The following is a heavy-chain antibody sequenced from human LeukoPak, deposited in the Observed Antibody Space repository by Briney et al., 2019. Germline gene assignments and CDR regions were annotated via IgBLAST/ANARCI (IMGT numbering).Heavy chain of an antibody. CDR2: MNPNSGNT. CDR1: GYTFTSYD. J-gene: IGHJ4*02. V-gene: IGHV1-8*01. D-gene: IGHD3-10*01. Sequence: ASVKVSCKASGYTFTSYDINWVRQAPGQGLEWMGWMNPNSGNTGYAQKFQGRVTMTRNTSISTAYMELSGLRSEDTAVYYCARFRSDGSGSYYLDYWGQGTLVTVSS. CDR3: ARFRSDGSGSYYLDY.